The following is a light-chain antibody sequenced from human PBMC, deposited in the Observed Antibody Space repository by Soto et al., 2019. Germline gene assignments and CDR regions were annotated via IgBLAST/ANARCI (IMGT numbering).Light chain of an antibody. CDR2: GSS. CDR3: QQYGGSTRT. Sequence: DIELTQSPGTLSFSPRETATLSCSAGQSVPTQLARYQQKPGQAPRLIIHGSSSRATGVPDMITGSGSGTDFKLSIGSLEGEDVAVYCCQQYGGSTRTFGQGAKVDMK. J-gene: IGKJ1*01. CDR1: QSVPTQ. V-gene: IGKV3-20*01.